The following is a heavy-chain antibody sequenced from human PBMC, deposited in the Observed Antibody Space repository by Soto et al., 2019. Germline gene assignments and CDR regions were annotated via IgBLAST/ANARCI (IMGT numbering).Heavy chain of an antibody. Sequence: EVQLVESGGGLVQPGESLRLSCAASGFTFSSYSLNWVRQAPGKGLEWVSYISTSSSNIYYADSVKGRLTISRDNANNSLYLQMNSLRDGDTAVYYCARDWYSNALAPDAFDIWGHGTMVIVSS. CDR2: ISTSSSNI. CDR3: ARDWYSNALAPDAFDI. CDR1: GFTFSSYS. J-gene: IGHJ3*02. V-gene: IGHV3-48*02. D-gene: IGHD5-18*01.